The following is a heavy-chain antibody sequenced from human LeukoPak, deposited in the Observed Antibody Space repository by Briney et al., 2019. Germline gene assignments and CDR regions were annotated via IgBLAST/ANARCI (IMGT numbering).Heavy chain of an antibody. D-gene: IGHD3-22*01. CDR2: IIPIFGTA. J-gene: IGHJ4*02. Sequence: SVKVSCKASGYTFSSCAISWVRQAPGQGLEWMGEIIPIFGTAIYAQRFQGRVTITTDESTSTAYMELSSLRSEDTAVYYCARDRYYYDSSGSYYFDFWGQGTLVTVSS. CDR1: GYTFSSCA. V-gene: IGHV1-69*05. CDR3: ARDRYYYDSSGSYYFDF.